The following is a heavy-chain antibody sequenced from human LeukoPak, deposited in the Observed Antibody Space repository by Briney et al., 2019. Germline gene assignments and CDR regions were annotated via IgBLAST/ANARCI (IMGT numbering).Heavy chain of an antibody. CDR1: GFTFSSFG. D-gene: IGHD2-15*01. CDR3: ARDDRWSFDY. J-gene: IGHJ4*02. Sequence: EGSLRLSCAASGFTFSSFGMHWVRQAPGKGLEWVAVISYDGSNKHYADSVKGRFTISRDNSKNMVYLQMNSPRVEDTAVYYCARDDRWSFDYWGQGTLVTVSS. CDR2: ISYDGSNK. V-gene: IGHV3-30*19.